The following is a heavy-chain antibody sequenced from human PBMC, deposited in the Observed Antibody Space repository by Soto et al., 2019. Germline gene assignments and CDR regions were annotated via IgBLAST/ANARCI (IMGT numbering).Heavy chain of an antibody. CDR2: IYYSAST. D-gene: IGHD1-26*01. Sequence: SETLSLTCTVSGGSISSSSYYWGLIRQPPGKGLGWIGSIYYSASTYYNPSLKSRVTISVDTSKNQFALKLSSVTAADTAVYYCAKPHSGSYYPFDYWGQGTLVTVSS. J-gene: IGHJ4*02. CDR1: GGSISSSSYY. V-gene: IGHV4-39*01. CDR3: AKPHSGSYYPFDY.